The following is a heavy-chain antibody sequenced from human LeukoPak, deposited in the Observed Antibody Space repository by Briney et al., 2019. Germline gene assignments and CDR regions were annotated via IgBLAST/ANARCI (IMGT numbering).Heavy chain of an antibody. CDR3: ARGFGRGSADY. CDR2: MNQDGSDK. J-gene: IGHJ4*02. D-gene: IGHD3-10*01. V-gene: IGHV3-7*01. Sequence: AGGSLRLSCAASGFTFSSSWMILVRQAPGMGLEWVANMNQDGSDKTYVDSVKGRFTISRDNARNSLYLQMNSLRAEDTATYFCARGFGRGSADYWGQGTLVTVSS. CDR1: GFTFSSSW.